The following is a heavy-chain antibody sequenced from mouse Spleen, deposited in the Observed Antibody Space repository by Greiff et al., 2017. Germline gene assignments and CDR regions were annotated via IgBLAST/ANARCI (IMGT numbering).Heavy chain of an antibody. J-gene: IGHJ1*03. CDR3: ATIDWYFDV. CDR2: ISSGSSTI. V-gene: IGHV5-17*01. CDR1: GFTFSDYG. Sequence: DVHLVESGGGLVKPGGSLKLSCAASGFTFSDYGMHWVRQAPEKGLEWVAYISSGSSTIYYADTVKGRFTISRDNAKNTLFLQMTSLRSEDTAMYYCATIDWYFDVWGTGTTVTVSS.